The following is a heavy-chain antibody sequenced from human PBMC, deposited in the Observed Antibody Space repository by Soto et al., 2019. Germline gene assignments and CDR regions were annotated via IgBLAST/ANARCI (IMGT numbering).Heavy chain of an antibody. D-gene: IGHD1-26*01. CDR1: GYTFTGYY. V-gene: IGHV1-2*02. CDR3: AKGGAIVAAGTRVYLYNAMDV. Sequence: ASVKVSCKASGYTFTGYYVHWVRQAPGQGLEWMGWINPNSGDAYLAQRFQGRVTMNRDTSIGTAYMELRGLTSDDTAEYYCAKGGAIVAAGTRVYLYNAMDVWGQGTTVTVSS. CDR2: INPNSGDA. J-gene: IGHJ6*02.